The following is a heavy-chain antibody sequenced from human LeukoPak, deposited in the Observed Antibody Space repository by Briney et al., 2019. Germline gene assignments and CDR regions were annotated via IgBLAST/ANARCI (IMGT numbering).Heavy chain of an antibody. CDR3: AKDKTYYDFWSGHDAFDI. CDR1: GFTFSSYS. D-gene: IGHD3-3*01. J-gene: IGHJ3*02. CDR2: ISGSGDNT. Sequence: GGSLRLSCAASGFTFSSYSMNWVRQAPGKGLEWVSVISGSGDNTYYADSVKGRFTISRDNSKTTLYLQMNSLRAEDTAVYYCAKDKTYYDFWSGHDAFDIWGQGTMVTVSS. V-gene: IGHV3-23*01.